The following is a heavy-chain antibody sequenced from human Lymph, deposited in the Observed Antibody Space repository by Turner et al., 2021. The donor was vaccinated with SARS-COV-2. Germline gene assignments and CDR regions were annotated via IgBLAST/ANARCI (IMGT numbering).Heavy chain of an antibody. CDR1: GYSFTSYW. D-gene: IGHD3-10*01. CDR3: ARITFYYGSGLYYYYGMDV. CDR2: IYPGDSDT. Sequence: EVQLVQSGAEVKKPGESLKISCKGSGYSFTSYWIGWVRQMPGKGLEWMGIIYPGDSDTRYSPSFQGQVTTSADKSISTAYLQWSSLKASDSAMYYCARITFYYGSGLYYYYGMDVWGQGTTVTVSS. J-gene: IGHJ6*02. V-gene: IGHV5-51*03.